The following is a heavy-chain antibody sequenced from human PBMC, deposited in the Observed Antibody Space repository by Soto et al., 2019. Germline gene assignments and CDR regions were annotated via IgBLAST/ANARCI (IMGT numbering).Heavy chain of an antibody. Sequence: ASVKVSCKASGYTFTGYYMHWVRQAPGQGLEWMGWINPNSGGTNYAQKFQGRVTMTRDTSISTAYMELSRLRPDDTAVYYCARGIRLRGGWFGPWGQGTLVTVSS. D-gene: IGHD4-17*01. CDR3: ARGIRLRGGWFGP. CDR1: GYTFTGYY. CDR2: INPNSGGT. V-gene: IGHV1-2*02. J-gene: IGHJ5*02.